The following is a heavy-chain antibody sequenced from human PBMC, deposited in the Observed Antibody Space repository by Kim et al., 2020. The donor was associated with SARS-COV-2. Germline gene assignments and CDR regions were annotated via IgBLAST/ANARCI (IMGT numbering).Heavy chain of an antibody. D-gene: IGHD3-10*01. CDR2: IFYTGQP. CDR3: ARRRGSSSSGGAWFDS. J-gene: IGHJ5*01. V-gene: IGHV4-39*02. Sequence: SETLSFTCAVSGDSIDNFNFYWDWVRQSPGKALEWIGSIFYTGQPYYSPSLKSRVTLLLDTSERHFSLTLASVTSTDSGVYFCARRRGSSSSGGAWFDS. CDR1: GDSIDNFNFY.